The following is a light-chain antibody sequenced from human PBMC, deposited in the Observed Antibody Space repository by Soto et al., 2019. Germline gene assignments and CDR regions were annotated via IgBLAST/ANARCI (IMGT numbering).Light chain of an antibody. CDR3: QSYDNSLTTAI. V-gene: IGLV1-40*01. Sequence: QSVLTQPPSVSGTPGQTVSISCAGTSSNLGADYDVHWYQQLPGTAPRLLIFGNRVRPSGVPDRFSGSKSGTSASLAITGPQAEDEAIYYCQSYDNSLTTAIFGAGTKVTVL. CDR2: GNR. CDR1: SSNLGADYD. J-gene: IGLJ2*01.